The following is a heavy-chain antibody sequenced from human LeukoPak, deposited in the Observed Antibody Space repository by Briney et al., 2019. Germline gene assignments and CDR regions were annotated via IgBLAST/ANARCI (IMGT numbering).Heavy chain of an antibody. CDR3: ARGRLYGSAPIGDA. Sequence: PSETLSLTCSVSGGSISNYYWSWIRQPPGKGLEWIGEINHSGSTNYNPSLKSRVTISVDTSKNQFSLKLSSVTAADTAVYYCARGRLYGSAPIGDAWGQGTLVTVSS. D-gene: IGHD3-10*01. J-gene: IGHJ5*02. CDR1: GGSISNYY. V-gene: IGHV4-34*01. CDR2: INHSGST.